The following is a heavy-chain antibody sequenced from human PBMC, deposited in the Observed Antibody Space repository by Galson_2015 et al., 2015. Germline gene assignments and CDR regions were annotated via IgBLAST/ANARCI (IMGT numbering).Heavy chain of an antibody. CDR3: ARSNRGRYYYDSGPLYGMVV. V-gene: IGHV1-69*13. CDR2: IIPIFGTA. Sequence: SVKVSCKASGGTFSSYAISWVRQAPGQGLEWMGGIIPIFGTANYAQKFQGRVTITADESTGTVYMELSSLRSEDTAVYYCARSNRGRYYYDSGPLYGMVVWVQGTTVTVSS. CDR1: GGTFSSYA. J-gene: IGHJ6*02. D-gene: IGHD3-22*01.